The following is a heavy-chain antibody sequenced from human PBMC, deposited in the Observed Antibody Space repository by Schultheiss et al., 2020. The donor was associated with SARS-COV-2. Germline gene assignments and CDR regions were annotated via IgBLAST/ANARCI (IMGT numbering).Heavy chain of an antibody. J-gene: IGHJ6*02. CDR3: ARDRVVGYYGMDV. CDR1: GFTFSSYA. D-gene: IGHD3-10*01. Sequence: GGSLRLSCAASGFTFSSYAMHWVRQAPGKGLEWVSYISSSSSTIYYADSVKGRFTISRDNSKNTLYLQMNSLRAEDTAVYYCARDRVVGYYGMDVWGQGTTVTVSS. CDR2: ISSSSSTI. V-gene: IGHV3-48*01.